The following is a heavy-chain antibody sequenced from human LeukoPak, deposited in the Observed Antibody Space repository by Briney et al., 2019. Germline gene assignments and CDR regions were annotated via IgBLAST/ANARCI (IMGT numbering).Heavy chain of an antibody. CDR3: AKDDPRVGATRNWFDP. D-gene: IGHD1-26*01. Sequence: GGSLRLSCADSGFTFSSYAMSWVRQAPGKGLEWGSAISGSGGSTYYADSVKGRFTISRDNSKNTLYLQMNSLRAEDTAVYYCAKDDPRVGATRNWFDPWGQGTLVTVSS. V-gene: IGHV3-23*01. CDR2: ISGSGGST. J-gene: IGHJ5*02. CDR1: GFTFSSYA.